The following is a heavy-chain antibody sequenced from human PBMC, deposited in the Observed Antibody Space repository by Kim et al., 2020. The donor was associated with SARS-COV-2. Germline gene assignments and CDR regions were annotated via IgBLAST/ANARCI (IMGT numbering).Heavy chain of an antibody. D-gene: IGHD1-1*01. CDR1: GYSFTTYW. J-gene: IGHJ4*02. V-gene: IGHV5-10-1*01. CDR3: ARLRHWNDGYYFDY. Sequence: GESLKISCKGSGYSFTTYWISWVRQMPGKGLEWMGRIDPSDSYSNYSPSFQGHVTSSDDKSISTAYLQWSSLKASDTAMYYCARLRHWNDGYYFDYWGQGTLVTVSS. CDR2: IDPSDSYS.